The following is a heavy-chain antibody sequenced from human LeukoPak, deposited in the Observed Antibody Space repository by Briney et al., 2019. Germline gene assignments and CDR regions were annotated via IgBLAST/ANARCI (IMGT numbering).Heavy chain of an antibody. V-gene: IGHV3-15*01. J-gene: IGHJ4*02. Sequence: PGGSLRFSCAASGLIFSNAWMNWVRQAPGKGLEWVGRIQSKADGGTTDYAAPVKGRFTVSGDDSKNTLYLQMNILRTDDTAVYYCRYYDSSGRRDYWGQGTLVTVSS. CDR1: GLIFSNAW. D-gene: IGHD3-22*01. CDR3: RYYDSSGRRDY. CDR2: IQSKADGGTT.